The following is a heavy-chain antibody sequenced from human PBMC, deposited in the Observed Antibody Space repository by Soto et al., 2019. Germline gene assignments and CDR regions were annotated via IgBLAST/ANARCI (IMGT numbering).Heavy chain of an antibody. V-gene: IGHV3-53*01. CDR2: IYSGGST. CDR3: ARDLTVVHALDI. J-gene: IGHJ3*02. CDR1: GFTFSSYA. D-gene: IGHD2-2*01. Sequence: GGSLRLSCAASGFTFSSYAMSWVRQAPGKGLEWVSVIYSGGSTYYADSVKGRFTISRDNSKNTLYLQMNSLRAEDTAVYYCARDLTVVHALDIWGQGTMVTVSS.